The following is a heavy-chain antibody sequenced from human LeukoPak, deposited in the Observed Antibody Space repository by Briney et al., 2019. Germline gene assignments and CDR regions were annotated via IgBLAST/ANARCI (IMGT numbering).Heavy chain of an antibody. J-gene: IGHJ4*02. CDR1: GASFSGYY. Sequence: SETLSLTCAVSGASFSGYYWNWIRQFPGKGLEWIGEINHSGSTNYNPSLKSRVTMSVDTSKNQFSLKLSSVTAADTAVYYCAREAPLYYYGSGSYYKASYFDYWGQGTLVTVSS. CDR2: INHSGST. CDR3: AREAPLYYYGSGSYYKASYFDY. V-gene: IGHV4-34*01. D-gene: IGHD3-10*01.